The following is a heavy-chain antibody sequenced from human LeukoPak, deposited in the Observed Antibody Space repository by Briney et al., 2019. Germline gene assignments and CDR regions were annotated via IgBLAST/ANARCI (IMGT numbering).Heavy chain of an antibody. J-gene: IGHJ3*02. D-gene: IGHD3-22*01. CDR1: GFTFSSYA. V-gene: IGHV3-30-3*01. Sequence: GRSLRLSCAASGFTFSSYAMHWVRQAPGKGLEGGAVISYDGSNKYYADSVKGRFTISRDNSKNTLYLQMNSLRAEDTAVYYCARDSRGYYFDDAFDIWGQGTMVTVSS. CDR3: ARDSRGYYFDDAFDI. CDR2: ISYDGSNK.